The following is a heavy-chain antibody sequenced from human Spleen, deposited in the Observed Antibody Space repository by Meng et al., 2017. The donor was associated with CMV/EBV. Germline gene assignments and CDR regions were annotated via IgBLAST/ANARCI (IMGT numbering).Heavy chain of an antibody. CDR3: ARDIGGWNYGRAFDY. V-gene: IGHV4-38-2*02. CDR2: IYHSGST. J-gene: IGHJ4*02. CDR1: GYSISSGYD. D-gene: IGHD1-7*01. Sequence: SETLSLTCTVSGYSISSGYDWGWIRQPPGKGLEWIGSIYHSGSTYYNPSLKSRVTISVDTSKNQFSLNLSSVTAADTAIYYCARDIGGWNYGRAFDYWGQGTLVTVSS.